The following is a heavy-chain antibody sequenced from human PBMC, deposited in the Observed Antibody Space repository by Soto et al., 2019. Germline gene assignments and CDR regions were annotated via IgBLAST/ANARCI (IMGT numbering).Heavy chain of an antibody. CDR3: ARTVGAAYYFDF. J-gene: IGHJ4*02. CDR1: GDSMTKYY. Sequence: QVQLQESGPGLVKPSETLSLTCNVSGDSMTKYYWSCIRQPAGKGLEWIGRIYMSGSTNYNPYLKSRVTMSIDTSNNHFSLDLTSVTAADTAVYYCARTVGAAYYFDFWGQGALVTVSS. V-gene: IGHV4-4*07. D-gene: IGHD1-26*01. CDR2: IYMSGST.